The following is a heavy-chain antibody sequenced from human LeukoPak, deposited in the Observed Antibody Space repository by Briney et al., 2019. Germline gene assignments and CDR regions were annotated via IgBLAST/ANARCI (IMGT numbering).Heavy chain of an antibody. D-gene: IGHD2-2*01. CDR3: ARDRRGRYCSSISCYLGCFDP. Sequence: SVKVSCKASRGTFSSYAISWVRQAPGQGLEWMGGIIPIFGTANYAQKFQGRVKITADESTSTAYMELSSLRSDDTAVYYCARDRRGRYCSSISCYLGCFDPWGQGTLVTVSS. V-gene: IGHV1-69*13. J-gene: IGHJ5*02. CDR1: RGTFSSYA. CDR2: IIPIFGTA.